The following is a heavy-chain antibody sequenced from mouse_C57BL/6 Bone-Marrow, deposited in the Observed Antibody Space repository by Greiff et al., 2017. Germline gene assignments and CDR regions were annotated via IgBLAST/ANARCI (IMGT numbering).Heavy chain of an antibody. D-gene: IGHD1-1*01. CDR2: INPNNGGT. V-gene: IGHV1-18*01. J-gene: IGHJ4*01. CDR1: GYTFTDYN. Sequence: DVKLQESGPELVKPGASVKIPCKASGYTFTDYNMDWVKQSHGKSLEWIGDINPNNGGTIYNQKFKGKATLTVDKSSSTAYMELRSLTSEDTAVYYCARIYYYGSSYAMDYWGQGTSVTVSS. CDR3: ARIYYYGSSYAMDY.